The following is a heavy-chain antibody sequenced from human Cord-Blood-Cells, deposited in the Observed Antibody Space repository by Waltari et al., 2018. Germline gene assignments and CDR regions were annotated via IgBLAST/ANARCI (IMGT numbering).Heavy chain of an antibody. V-gene: IGHV1-69*01. Sequence: QVQLVQSGAEVKKPGSSVKVSCKASGGTFSSYAISWVRQAPGQGLEWMGGIIPSFGTANYAQKFQGRVTITADESTSTAYMELSSLRSEDTAVYYCARGGEVDSGSYYSAFDIWGQGTMVTVSS. D-gene: IGHD1-26*01. CDR1: GGTFSSYA. CDR3: ARGGEVDSGSYYSAFDI. J-gene: IGHJ3*02. CDR2: IIPSFGTA.